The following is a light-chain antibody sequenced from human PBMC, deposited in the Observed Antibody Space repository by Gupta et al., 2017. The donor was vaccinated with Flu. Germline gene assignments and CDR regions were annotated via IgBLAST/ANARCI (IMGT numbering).Light chain of an antibody. CDR2: SGS. Sequence: VGDRVIIPCRGSCNSSSYLDGYQQKPGKAPKLLIYSGSSLESGVPSRFSGSGSGTDFTLTISRMQAEDFGTYYCLQADKTPPTFGQGTKVEIK. CDR1: CNSSSY. V-gene: IGKV1-39*01. CDR3: LQADKTPPT. J-gene: IGKJ1*01.